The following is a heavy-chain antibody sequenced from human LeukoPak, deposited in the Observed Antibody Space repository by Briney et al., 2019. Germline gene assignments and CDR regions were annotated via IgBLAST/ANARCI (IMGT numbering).Heavy chain of an antibody. Sequence: GGSLRLSCAASGFTVSSNYMNWVRQAPGKGLEWVSSISTSSTYIYYADSVKGRFTISRDNAKSSLYLQMNSLRAEDAAVYYCVSPDPFRGAVNPDYWGQGTLVTVSS. D-gene: IGHD3-16*01. CDR2: ISTSSTYI. CDR3: VSPDPFRGAVNPDY. V-gene: IGHV3-21*01. CDR1: GFTVSSNY. J-gene: IGHJ4*02.